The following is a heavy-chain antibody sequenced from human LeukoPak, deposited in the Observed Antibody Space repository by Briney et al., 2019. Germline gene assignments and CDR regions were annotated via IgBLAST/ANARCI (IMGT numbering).Heavy chain of an antibody. CDR3: AKGLYSSSSYFDY. CDR1: GFTFSSYV. J-gene: IGHJ4*02. V-gene: IGHV3-23*01. CDR2: ISDSGGST. Sequence: GGSLRLSCAASGFTFSSYVMSWVRQAPGKGLEGVSAISDSGGSTFYADSVEGRFTISRDNSKNTLYLQMNSLRAEDTAVYYCAKGLYSSSSYFDYWGQGTLVTVSS. D-gene: IGHD6-6*01.